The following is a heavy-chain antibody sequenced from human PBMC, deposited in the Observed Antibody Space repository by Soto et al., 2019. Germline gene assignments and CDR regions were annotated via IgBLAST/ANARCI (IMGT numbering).Heavy chain of an antibody. CDR2: IPQDGVDG. Sequence: GESLTPSCEVSGPTFTMYSMSWVRQRAGKVLEWVAKIPQDGVDGNYADSVKGRFIIPRDKGENPLHSQLNRQRATDTAVNYCAGDLLMRPGDDFFGGSDVWGRGATVTVP. CDR1: GPTFTMYS. D-gene: IGHD2-21*02. J-gene: IGHJ6*02. V-gene: IGHV3-7*03. CDR3: AGDLLMRPGDDFFGGSDV.